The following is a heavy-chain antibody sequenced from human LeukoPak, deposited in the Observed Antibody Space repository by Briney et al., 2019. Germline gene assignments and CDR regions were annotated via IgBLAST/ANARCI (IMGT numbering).Heavy chain of an antibody. CDR3: ARDFTTYCSNGLCLDRNWFDP. V-gene: IGHV1-2*06. CDR2: INPNSGGT. D-gene: IGHD2-8*01. J-gene: IGHJ5*02. CDR1: GYTFTGYY. Sequence: ASVTVSCKASGYTFTGYYMHWVRQAPGQGLEWMGRINPNSGGTNYAQKFQGRVTMTRDTSISTAYMELSRLRSDDTAVYYCARDFTTYCSNGLCLDRNWFDPWGQGTLVIVSS.